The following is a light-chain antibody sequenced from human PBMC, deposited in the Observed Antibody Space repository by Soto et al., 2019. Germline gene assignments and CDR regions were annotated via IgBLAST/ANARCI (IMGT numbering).Light chain of an antibody. Sequence: EIVLTQSPATLSLSPGERATLSCRASQSVSSYLAWYQQKPGQAPRLLIYDASNRATGIPARFSGSGSGTDFTLTISSLEPEDFAVYYCQQYGNSRWTFGQGTKVEIK. V-gene: IGKV3-11*01. CDR1: QSVSSY. CDR2: DAS. J-gene: IGKJ1*01. CDR3: QQYGNSRWT.